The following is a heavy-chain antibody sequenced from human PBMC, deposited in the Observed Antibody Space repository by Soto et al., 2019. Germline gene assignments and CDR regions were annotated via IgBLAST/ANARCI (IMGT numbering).Heavy chain of an antibody. Sequence: VASVKVSCKASAYTFTDYYLNWVRQAPGQGPEWMRWITPYTGNTKFPQKFQGRVTMTTDRSMSTAYMELNRLTFDDTAVYYCAIYRGRWRYYWYSFDFDVWGQGTMDTVSS. CDR1: AYTFTDYY. CDR3: AIYRGRWRYYWYSFDFDV. CDR2: ITPYTGNT. J-gene: IGHJ6*02. V-gene: IGHV1-2*02. D-gene: IGHD3-10*01.